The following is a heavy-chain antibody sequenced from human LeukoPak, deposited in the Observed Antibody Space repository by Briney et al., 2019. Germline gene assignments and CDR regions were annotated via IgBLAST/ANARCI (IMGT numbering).Heavy chain of an antibody. Sequence: GGSLRLSCAASGFTFSNYAMSWVRQAPGKGLEWVSTCTGSGGSTYYADSVKGRFTISRDNSKNTLYLQMNSLRAEDTAAYYCARRLWYSSSWYYFDYWGQGTLVTVSS. CDR2: CTGSGGST. CDR3: ARRLWYSSSWYYFDY. V-gene: IGHV3-23*01. D-gene: IGHD6-13*01. CDR1: GFTFSNYA. J-gene: IGHJ4*02.